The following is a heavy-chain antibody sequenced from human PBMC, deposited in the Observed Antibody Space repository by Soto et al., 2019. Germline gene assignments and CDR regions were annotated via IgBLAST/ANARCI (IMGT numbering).Heavy chain of an antibody. Sequence: GGSLRLSCAASGFTFSSYAMSWVRQAPGKGLEWVSAISGSGGSTYYADSVKGRFTISRDNAKNSLYLQMSSLRAEDTAMYYCARDPDYDIWTGHYSWGQGTLVTVSS. CDR2: ISGSGGST. J-gene: IGHJ4*02. V-gene: IGHV3-23*01. D-gene: IGHD3-9*01. CDR3: ARDPDYDIWTGHYS. CDR1: GFTFSSYA.